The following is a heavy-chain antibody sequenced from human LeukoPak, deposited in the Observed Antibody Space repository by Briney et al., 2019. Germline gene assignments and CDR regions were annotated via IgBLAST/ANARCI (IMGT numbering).Heavy chain of an antibody. Sequence: SGTLSLTCAVTGGSISNNWWTWVRQPPGKGLEWIGEISQSARTNYNPSLKSRVTMSIDKSRNQLSLRMSSVTAADTAVYYCAGVRLGSSGFSEYFEHWGQGTLVTVSS. V-gene: IGHV4-4*02. CDR2: ISQSART. D-gene: IGHD3-22*01. CDR3: AGVRLGSSGFSEYFEH. CDR1: GGSISNNW. J-gene: IGHJ1*01.